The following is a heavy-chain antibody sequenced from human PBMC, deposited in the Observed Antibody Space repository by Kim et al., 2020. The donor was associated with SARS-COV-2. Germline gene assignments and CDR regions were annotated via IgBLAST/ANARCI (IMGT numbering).Heavy chain of an antibody. Sequence: GGSLRLSCAASGFTFSSYAMSWVRQAPGKGLEWVSAISGSGGSTYYADSVKGRFTISRDNSKNTLYLQMNSLRAEDTAVYYCASDRGGSEPGYFDWLWVVDYWGQGTLVTVSS. D-gene: IGHD3-9*01. CDR1: GFTFSSYA. CDR3: ASDRGGSEPGYFDWLWVVDY. J-gene: IGHJ4*02. CDR2: ISGSGGST. V-gene: IGHV3-23*01.